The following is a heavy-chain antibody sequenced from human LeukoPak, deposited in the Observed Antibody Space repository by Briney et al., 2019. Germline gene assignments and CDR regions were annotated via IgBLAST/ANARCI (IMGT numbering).Heavy chain of an antibody. Sequence: SETLSLTCTVSGGSISSGSYYWSWIRQPAGKGLEWIGRIYTSGSTNYNPSLKSRVTISVDTSKNQFSLKLSSVTAADTAVYYCAREEQPPRWATPDASNWFDPWGQGTLVTVSS. J-gene: IGHJ5*02. CDR2: IYTSGST. CDR3: AREEQPPRWATPDASNWFDP. V-gene: IGHV4-61*02. CDR1: GGSISSGSYY. D-gene: IGHD5-12*01.